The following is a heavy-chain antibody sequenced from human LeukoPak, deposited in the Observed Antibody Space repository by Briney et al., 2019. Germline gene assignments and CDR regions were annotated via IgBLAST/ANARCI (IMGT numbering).Heavy chain of an antibody. Sequence: SETLSLTCTVSGGSISTYYWSWIRQPAGKGLEWIGRIYTSGSTNYNPSLKSRLTMSVDTSKNQFSLKLSSVTAADTAVYYCARDLSNRGRDYYYYMDVWGKGTTVTVSS. CDR3: ARDLSNRGRDYYYYMDV. CDR2: IYTSGST. D-gene: IGHD7-27*01. J-gene: IGHJ6*03. V-gene: IGHV4-4*07. CDR1: GGSISTYY.